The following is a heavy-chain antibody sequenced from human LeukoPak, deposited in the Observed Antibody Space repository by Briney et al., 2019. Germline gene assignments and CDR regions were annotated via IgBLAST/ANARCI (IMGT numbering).Heavy chain of an antibody. CDR2: IYYSGST. Sequence: SETLSLTRTVSGVSISSYYWSWIRQPPGKGLEWIGYIYYSGSTNYNPSLKSRVTISVDTSKNQFSLKLSSVTAADTAVYYCARGASYYYYGMDVWGQGTTVTVSS. CDR1: GVSISSYY. J-gene: IGHJ6*02. V-gene: IGHV4-59*01. D-gene: IGHD3-16*01. CDR3: ARGASYYYYGMDV.